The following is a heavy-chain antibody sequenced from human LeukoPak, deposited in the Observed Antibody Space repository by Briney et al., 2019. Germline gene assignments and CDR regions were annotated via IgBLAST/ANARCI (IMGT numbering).Heavy chain of an antibody. CDR2: ISSSSSYI. J-gene: IGHJ6*02. Sequence: GGSLRLSCAASGFTFSSYSMNLVRQAPGKGLEWVSSISSSSSYIYYADSVKGRFTISRDNAKNSLYLQMNSLRAEDTAVYYCAIVDIVATIGYGMDVWGQGTTVTVSS. CDR3: AIVDIVATIGYGMDV. D-gene: IGHD5-12*01. CDR1: GFTFSSYS. V-gene: IGHV3-21*01.